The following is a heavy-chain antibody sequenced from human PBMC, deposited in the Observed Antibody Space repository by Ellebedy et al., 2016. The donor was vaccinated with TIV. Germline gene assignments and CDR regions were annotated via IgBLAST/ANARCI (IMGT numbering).Heavy chain of an antibody. CDR2: IRSKANSYAT. D-gene: IGHD4-17*01. CDR3: MDGDYEAWFDP. Sequence: GGSLRLXCAASGFTFSGSAMHWVRQASGKGLEWVGRIRSKANSYATAYAASVKGRFTISRDDSKNTAYLQMNSLKTEDTAVYYCMDGDYEAWFDPWGQGTLVTVSS. CDR1: GFTFSGSA. V-gene: IGHV3-73*01. J-gene: IGHJ5*02.